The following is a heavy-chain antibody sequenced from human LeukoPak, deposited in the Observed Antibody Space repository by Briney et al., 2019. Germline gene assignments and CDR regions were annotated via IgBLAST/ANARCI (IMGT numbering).Heavy chain of an antibody. D-gene: IGHD3-3*01. V-gene: IGHV4-34*01. CDR3: ARGRRSYDFWSGPFDY. J-gene: IGHJ4*02. CDR1: GGSFSGYY. Sequence: PSETLSLTCAVYGGSFSGYYWSWIRQPPGKGLEWIGEINHSGSTNYNPSLKSRVTISVDTSKNQFSLKLSSVTAADTAVYYCARGRRSYDFWSGPFDYWGQGTLVTVYS. CDR2: INHSGST.